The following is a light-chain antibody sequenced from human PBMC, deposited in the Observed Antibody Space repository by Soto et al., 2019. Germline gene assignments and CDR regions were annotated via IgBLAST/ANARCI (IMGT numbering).Light chain of an antibody. CDR1: QSVRSSY. CDR2: GAS. J-gene: IGKJ5*01. CDR3: QQRHMWPIT. Sequence: EIVLTQSPGTLSLSPGDRATLSCRASQSVRSSYLAWYQQKPGQAPRLLIYGASSRATGIPARFSGSGSGTDFTLTISRLEPEDFAVYYCQQRHMWPITFGQGTRLEIK. V-gene: IGKV3D-20*02.